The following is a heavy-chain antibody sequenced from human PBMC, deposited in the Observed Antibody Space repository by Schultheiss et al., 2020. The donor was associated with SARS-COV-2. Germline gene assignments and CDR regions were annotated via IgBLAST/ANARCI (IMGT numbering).Heavy chain of an antibody. CDR1: GYTFTSYA. D-gene: IGHD3-22*01. Sequence: SVKVSCKASGYTFTSYAISWVRQAPGQGLEWMGGIIPIFGTANYAQKFQGRVTITADESTSTAYMELSSLRSEDTAVYYCAAGADSGYYSSFDYWGQGTLVTVSS. CDR3: AAGADSGYYSSFDY. CDR2: IIPIFGTA. J-gene: IGHJ4*02. V-gene: IGHV1-69*13.